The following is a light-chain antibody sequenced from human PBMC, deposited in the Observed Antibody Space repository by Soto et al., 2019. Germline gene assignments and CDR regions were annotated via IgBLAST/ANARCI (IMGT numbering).Light chain of an antibody. V-gene: IGLV2-23*01. CDR1: SSTVGGFNV. J-gene: IGLJ1*01. CDR2: EGI. Sequence: QSALTQPASVSGSPGQSITISCTGTSSTVGGFNVVSWYQQLPGKAPKVIIYEGIKRPSGVSNRFSGSNSGSTASLTISGLQAEDEADYYCCSYVGATTYVFGTGTKVTVL. CDR3: CSYVGATTYV.